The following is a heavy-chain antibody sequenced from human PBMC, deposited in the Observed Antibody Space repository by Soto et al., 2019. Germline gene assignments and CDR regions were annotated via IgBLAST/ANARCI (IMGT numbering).Heavy chain of an antibody. V-gene: IGHV6-1*01. CDR2: TYYRSKWYN. Sequence: SQTLSLTCAISGDSVSSNSAAWNWIRQSPSRGLEWLGRTYYRSKWYNDYAVSVKSRITINPDTSKNQFSLQLNSVTPEDTAVYYCARDHIVVVPAALPTYYYYGMDVGGQGTTVTVSS. D-gene: IGHD2-2*01. J-gene: IGHJ6*02. CDR3: ARDHIVVVPAALPTYYYYGMDV. CDR1: GDSVSSNSAA.